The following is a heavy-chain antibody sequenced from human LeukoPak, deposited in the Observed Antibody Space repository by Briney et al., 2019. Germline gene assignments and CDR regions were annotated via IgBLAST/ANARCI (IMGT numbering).Heavy chain of an antibody. V-gene: IGHV4-34*01. D-gene: IGHD2-15*01. Sequence: SETLSLTCAVYGGSFSGYYWSWIRQPPGKGLEWIGEINHSGSTNYNPSLKSRVTISVDTSKNQFSLKLSSVTAADTAVYYCATLSVVVVPAELNWGQGTLVTVSS. CDR2: INHSGST. J-gene: IGHJ4*02. CDR1: GGSFSGYY. CDR3: ATLSVVVVPAELN.